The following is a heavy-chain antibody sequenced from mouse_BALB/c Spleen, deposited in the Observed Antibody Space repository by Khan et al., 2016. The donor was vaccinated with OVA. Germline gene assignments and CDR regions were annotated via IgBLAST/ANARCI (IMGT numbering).Heavy chain of an antibody. Sequence: QIQLVQSGPELKKPGETVKISCKASGYTFTNYGMNWVKQAPGKGLKWMGWINTYTGEPTYTDDFKGRFAFSLETSASTAYLQINNLKNEDMATYFCARPPHFSYVMVYWGQGTSVTVSS. CDR2: INTYTGEP. CDR1: GYTFTNYG. V-gene: IGHV9-1*02. J-gene: IGHJ4*01. CDR3: ARPPHFSYVMVY.